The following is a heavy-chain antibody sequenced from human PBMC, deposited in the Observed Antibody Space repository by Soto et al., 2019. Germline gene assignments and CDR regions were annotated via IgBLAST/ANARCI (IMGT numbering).Heavy chain of an antibody. CDR3: ARRVATSDAFDI. V-gene: IGHV3-9*01. D-gene: IGHD2-15*01. CDR1: GFTFDDYA. J-gene: IGHJ3*02. CDR2: ISWNSGSI. Sequence: EVQLVESGGGLVQPGRSLRLSCAASGFTFDDYAMHWVRQAPGKGLEWVSGISWNSGSIGYADSVKGRFTISRDNAKNSLYLQMNSLRVEDTAVYYCARRVATSDAFDIWGQGTMVTVSS.